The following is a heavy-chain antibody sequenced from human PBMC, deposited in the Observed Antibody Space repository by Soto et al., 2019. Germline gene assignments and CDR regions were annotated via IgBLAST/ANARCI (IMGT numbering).Heavy chain of an antibody. CDR2: ISSSSSYI. CDR3: ARDLGGAFWSGYYTYYYYGMDV. J-gene: IGHJ6*02. CDR1: GFTFSSYS. D-gene: IGHD3-3*01. V-gene: IGHV3-21*01. Sequence: GGSLRLSCAASGFTFSSYSMNWVRQAPGKGLEWVPSISSSSSYIYYADSVKGRFTISRDNAKNSLYLQMNSLRAEDTAVYYCARDLGGAFWSGYYTYYYYGMDVWGQGTTVTV.